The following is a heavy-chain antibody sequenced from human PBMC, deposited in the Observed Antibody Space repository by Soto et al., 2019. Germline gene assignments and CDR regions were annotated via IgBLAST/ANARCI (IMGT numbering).Heavy chain of an antibody. CDR1: GGSFKSGSYS. CDR2: VYHTGRT. Sequence: QVQLQESGPGLVKPSETLSLTCTVSGGSFKSGSYSWSWIRQPPGKGPEWIGYVYHTGRTSSNPPLQSPVPISMYTSKNHFSLNRDSVTAADTDVDFCARDLANFDSWGQGTLAPFSS. CDR3: ARDLANFDS. V-gene: IGHV4-61*01. J-gene: IGHJ4*02.